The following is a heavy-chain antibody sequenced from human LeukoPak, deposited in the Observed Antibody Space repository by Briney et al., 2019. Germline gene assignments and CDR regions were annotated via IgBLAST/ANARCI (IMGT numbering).Heavy chain of an antibody. V-gene: IGHV4-30-4*01. CDR2: IFHTGST. CDR3: ARAVGGYHFDY. J-gene: IGHJ4*02. Sequence: SETLSLTCTVSGGSISTDNYYWSWIRQPPGKGLEWIAYIFHTGSTYYNPSLRSRVTISVDASKHQFSLNLSSVTAADTAVYYCARAVGGYHFDYWGQGTLVTGS. D-gene: IGHD3-16*01. CDR1: GGSISTDNYY.